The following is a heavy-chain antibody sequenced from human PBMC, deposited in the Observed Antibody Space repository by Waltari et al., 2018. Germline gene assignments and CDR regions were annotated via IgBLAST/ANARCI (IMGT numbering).Heavy chain of an antibody. J-gene: IGHJ3*02. Sequence: QVQLVQSGAEVKKPGASVKVSCKASGYTFTSYDINWVRQATGQGLEWMGWMNPNSGNTGYAQKFQGRVTMTRNTSISTAYMELSSLRSEDTAVYYCARQGPYSGYAGDAFDIWGQGTMVTVSS. CDR1: GYTFTSYD. CDR2: MNPNSGNT. D-gene: IGHD5-12*01. V-gene: IGHV1-8*01. CDR3: ARQGPYSGYAGDAFDI.